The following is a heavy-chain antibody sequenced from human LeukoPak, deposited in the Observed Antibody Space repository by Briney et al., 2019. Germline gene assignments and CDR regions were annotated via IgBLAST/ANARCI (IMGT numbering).Heavy chain of an antibody. J-gene: IGHJ5*02. D-gene: IGHD4-17*01. CDR3: ARDPDYGPSNWFDP. V-gene: IGHV1-2*02. CDR2: INPNSGGT. CDR1: GYTFTGYY. Sequence: ASVTVPCKASGYTFTGYYMHWVRQAPGQGLEWMGWINPNSGGTNYAQKFQGRVTMTRDTSISTVYMELSRLRSDDTAVYYCARDPDYGPSNWFDPWGQGTLVTVSS.